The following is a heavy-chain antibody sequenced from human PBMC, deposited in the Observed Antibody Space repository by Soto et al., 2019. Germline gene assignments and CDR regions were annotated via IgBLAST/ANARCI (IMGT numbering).Heavy chain of an antibody. Sequence: GGSLRLSCAASGFTFSSYDMHWVRQATGKGLEWVSAIGTAGDTYYPGSVKGRFTISRENAKNSLYLQMNSLRAGDTAVYYCARGARYCSSTSCHDLHYYYMDVWGKGTTVTVSS. J-gene: IGHJ6*03. CDR2: IGTAGDT. CDR1: GFTFSSYD. CDR3: ARGARYCSSTSCHDLHYYYMDV. D-gene: IGHD2-2*01. V-gene: IGHV3-13*01.